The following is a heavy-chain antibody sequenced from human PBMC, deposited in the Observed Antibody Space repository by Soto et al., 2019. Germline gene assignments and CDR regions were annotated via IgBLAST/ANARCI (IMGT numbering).Heavy chain of an antibody. Sequence: GGSLRLSCAASGFTFSSYAMHWVRQAPGKGLEYVSAISSNGGSTYYANSVKGRVTITRDTLTSTFYMELSSLRSEDTAVYYCARGNDLPYYYYGLDVWGQGTTVTVSS. CDR1: GFTFSSYA. CDR2: ISSNGGST. CDR3: ARGNDLPYYYYGLDV. D-gene: IGHD1-1*01. J-gene: IGHJ6*02. V-gene: IGHV3-64*01.